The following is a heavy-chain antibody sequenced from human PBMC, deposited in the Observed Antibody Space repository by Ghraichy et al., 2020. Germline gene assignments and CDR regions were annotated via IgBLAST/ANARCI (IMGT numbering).Heavy chain of an antibody. Sequence: GGSLSLSCAASGFTFSSYAMNWVRQAPGKGLEWVSSVTGRRAGTYYADSVKGRFTVSRDNSKNTVYLQLTSLRAEDTAVYYCAKRGYGEYGADYYFDYWGQGTLVT. CDR2: VTGRRAGT. V-gene: IGHV3-23*01. CDR3: AKRGYGEYGADYYFDY. J-gene: IGHJ4*02. CDR1: GFTFSSYA. D-gene: IGHD4-17*01.